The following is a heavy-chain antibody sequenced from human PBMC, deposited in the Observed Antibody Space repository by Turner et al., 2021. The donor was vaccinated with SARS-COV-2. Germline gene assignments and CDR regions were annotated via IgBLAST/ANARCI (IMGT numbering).Heavy chain of an antibody. CDR1: GFIFSSYG. CDR3: ARPIPSYSSGWYGCYFDY. V-gene: IGHV3-33*01. D-gene: IGHD6-19*01. CDR2: IWYDGSNR. Sequence: QVQLVESGGGVVQPGRSLRLSCAASGFIFSSYGTHGVRQAPGKGLEWVAFIWYDGSNRYYADSVKGRFTISRDNSKNTLSLQMNSLRAEDTAVYYCARPIPSYSSGWYGCYFDYWGQGTLVTVSS. J-gene: IGHJ4*02.